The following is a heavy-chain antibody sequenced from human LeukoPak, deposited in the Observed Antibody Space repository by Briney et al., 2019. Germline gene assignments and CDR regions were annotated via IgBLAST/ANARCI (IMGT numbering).Heavy chain of an antibody. V-gene: IGHV1-2*02. CDR2: INPNSGGT. D-gene: IGHD3-3*01. Sequence: GASVKVSCKASGYTFTGYYMHWVRQAPGQGLEWMGWINPNSGGTNYAQKFQGRVTMTRDTSISTAYMELSRLRSDDTAVYYCARALSRVVWSGYYGYWGQGTLVTVSS. J-gene: IGHJ4*02. CDR1: GYTFTGYY. CDR3: ARALSRVVWSGYYGY.